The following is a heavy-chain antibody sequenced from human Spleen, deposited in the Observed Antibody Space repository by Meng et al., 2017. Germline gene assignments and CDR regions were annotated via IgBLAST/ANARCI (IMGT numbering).Heavy chain of an antibody. Sequence: PAWGAGLLKPSETLSLTCAVYGGSFSGYYWSWIRQPPGKGLEWIGEINHSGSTNYNPSLKSRVTISVDTSKNQFSLKLSSVTAADTAVYYCTRGKKYYYDSTGYFAYWGQGTLVTVSS. CDR2: INHSGST. V-gene: IGHV4-34*01. CDR3: TRGKKYYYDSTGYFAY. D-gene: IGHD3-22*01. J-gene: IGHJ4*02. CDR1: GGSFSGYY.